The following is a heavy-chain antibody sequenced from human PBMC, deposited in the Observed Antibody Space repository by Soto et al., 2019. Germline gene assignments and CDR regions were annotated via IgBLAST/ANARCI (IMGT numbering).Heavy chain of an antibody. CDR3: ATSYGNDWYTY. V-gene: IGHV4-34*01. J-gene: IGHJ4*02. D-gene: IGHD3-9*01. CDR2: INHSGST. CDR1: GGSFSGYY. Sequence: SETLSLTCAVYGGSFSGYYWSWIRQPPGKGLEWIGEINHSGSTNYNPSLKSRLTISVDRSKNQFTLQLTSVTVADTAVYYCATSYGNDWYTYWGQGTQVTVSS.